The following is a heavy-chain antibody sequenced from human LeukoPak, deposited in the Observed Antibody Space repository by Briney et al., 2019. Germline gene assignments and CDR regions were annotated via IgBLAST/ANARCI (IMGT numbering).Heavy chain of an antibody. CDR3: ARGYCSSTSCLRGFDP. Sequence: ASVKVTCKASGYTFTGYYMHWVRQAPGQGLEWMGWINPNSGGTNYAQKFQGRVTMTRDTSISTAYMELSRLRSDDTAVYYCARGYCSSTSCLRGFDPWGQGTLVTVSS. CDR1: GYTFTGYY. J-gene: IGHJ5*02. CDR2: INPNSGGT. V-gene: IGHV1-2*02. D-gene: IGHD2-2*01.